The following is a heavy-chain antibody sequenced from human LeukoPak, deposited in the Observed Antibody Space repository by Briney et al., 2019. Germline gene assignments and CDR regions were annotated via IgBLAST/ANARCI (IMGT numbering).Heavy chain of an antibody. CDR3: ARDRGDTTLDY. J-gene: IGHJ4*02. CDR1: GGSISSYY. Sequence: PSETLSLTSTLSGGSISSYYWSWIRQPPGTGLEWIGYIYYSGSTNYNPSLKSRVTISVDTSKNQFSLKLSSVTAADTAVYYCARDRGDTTLDYWGQGTLVTVSS. CDR2: IYYSGST. V-gene: IGHV4-59*01. D-gene: IGHD5-18*01.